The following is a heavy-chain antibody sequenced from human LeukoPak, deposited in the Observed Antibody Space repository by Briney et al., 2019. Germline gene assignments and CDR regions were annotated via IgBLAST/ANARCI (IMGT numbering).Heavy chain of an antibody. V-gene: IGHV5-51*01. CDR1: GYSFTSYW. J-gene: IGHJ4*02. CDR3: ARRGYCSGGSCYKGYYFDY. D-gene: IGHD2-15*01. CDR2: IYPGDSDT. Sequence: GESLKISCKGSGYSFTSYWIGWVRQMPGKGLEWMGIIYPGDSDTRYSPSFQGQVTISADKSICTAHLQWSSLKASDTAMYYCARRGYCSGGSCYKGYYFDYWGQGTLVTVSS.